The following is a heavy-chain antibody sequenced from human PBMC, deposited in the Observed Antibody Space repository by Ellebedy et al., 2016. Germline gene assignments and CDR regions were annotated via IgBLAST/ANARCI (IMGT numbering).Heavy chain of an antibody. D-gene: IGHD3-22*01. CDR1: GGSISSSSSY. Sequence: SETLSLTCTVSGGSISSSSSYWGWIRQPPGKGLEWIGSIYYSGSTNYNPSLKSRVTISVDTSKNQFSLKLSSVTAADTAVYYCARRVFRDYYDSYDAFDIWGQGTMVTVSS. CDR2: IYYSGST. CDR3: ARRVFRDYYDSYDAFDI. V-gene: IGHV4-39*07. J-gene: IGHJ3*02.